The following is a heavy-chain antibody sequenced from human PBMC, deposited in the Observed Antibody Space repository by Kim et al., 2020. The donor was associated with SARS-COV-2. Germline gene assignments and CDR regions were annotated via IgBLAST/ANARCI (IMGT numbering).Heavy chain of an antibody. Sequence: LTSRVTISVDTSKNQFSLKLSAVTAADTAVYYCASKYSSSSLWYYYGMDVWGQGTTVTVSS. CDR3: ASKYSSSSLWYYYGMDV. V-gene: IGHV4-59*01. D-gene: IGHD6-6*01. J-gene: IGHJ6*02.